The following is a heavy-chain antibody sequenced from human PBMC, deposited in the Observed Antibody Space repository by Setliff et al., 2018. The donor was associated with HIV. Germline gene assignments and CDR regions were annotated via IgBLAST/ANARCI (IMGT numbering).Heavy chain of an antibody. Sequence: SETLSLTCSVSGGSLSSGSHYCTWLRQAAGKGLEWIGHFYTSGTTNYNPSLGSRVTISMDTSKSQFSLRLTSVTAADTAVYYCAGQDIGAVPALGAFDIWGQGTMVTVSS. J-gene: IGHJ3*02. CDR2: FYTSGTT. CDR3: AGQDIGAVPALGAFDI. D-gene: IGHD2-2*01. V-gene: IGHV4-61*09. CDR1: GGSLSSGSHY.